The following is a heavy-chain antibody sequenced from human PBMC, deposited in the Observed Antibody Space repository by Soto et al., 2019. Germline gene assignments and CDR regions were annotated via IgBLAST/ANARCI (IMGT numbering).Heavy chain of an antibody. Sequence: EVQLVESGGGLVQPGGSLRLSCAASGFTFSSYWMHWVRQAPGKGLVWVSRINSDGSSTSYADSVKGRFTISRDNAKNTLYLQMNSLRAEDTAVYYCARNKANPALGYGMDVWGQGTTVTVSS. CDR1: GFTFSSYW. J-gene: IGHJ6*02. D-gene: IGHD3-16*01. CDR3: ARNKANPALGYGMDV. CDR2: INSDGSST. V-gene: IGHV3-74*01.